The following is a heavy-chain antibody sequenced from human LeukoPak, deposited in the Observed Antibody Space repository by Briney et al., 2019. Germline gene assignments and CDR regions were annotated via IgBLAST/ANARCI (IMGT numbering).Heavy chain of an antibody. CDR3: ARALRTFYYGSGSYYPYAY. D-gene: IGHD3-10*01. Sequence: ASVKVSCKASGYTFTSYYMHWVRQAPGQGLEWMGIINPSGGSTSYAQKFQGRVTMTRNTSISTAYMELSSLRSEDTAVYYCARALRTFYYGSGSYYPYAYWGQGTLVTVSS. CDR1: GYTFTSYY. J-gene: IGHJ4*02. CDR2: INPSGGST. V-gene: IGHV1-46*01.